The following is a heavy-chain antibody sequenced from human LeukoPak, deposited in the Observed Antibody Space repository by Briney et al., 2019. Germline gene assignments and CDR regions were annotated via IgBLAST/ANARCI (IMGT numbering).Heavy chain of an antibody. CDR3: ARHSDYDILTGYLHFDY. CDR2: IDPSDSYT. J-gene: IGHJ4*02. V-gene: IGHV5-10-1*01. D-gene: IGHD3-9*01. CDR1: GYSFTSYW. Sequence: GESLKISCQGSGYSFTSYWISWVRQMPGKGLEWMGRIDPSDSYTNYSPSFQGHVTISADKSISTAYLQWSSLKASDTAMYYCARHSDYDILTGYLHFDYWGQGTLVTVSS.